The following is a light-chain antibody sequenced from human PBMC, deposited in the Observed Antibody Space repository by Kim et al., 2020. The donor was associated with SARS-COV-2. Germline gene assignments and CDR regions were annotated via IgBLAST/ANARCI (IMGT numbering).Light chain of an antibody. CDR3: QQRSTWPLT. J-gene: IGKJ4*01. CDR2: DAS. CDR1: QSVSSY. Sequence: EIVLTQSPATLSLSPGERATLSCRASQSVSSYLAWYQQKPGQAPRLLIYDASNRATGIPARFSGSGSGTDFTLTISSLEPEDFADYYCQQRSTWPLTFGGGTKVDIK. V-gene: IGKV3-11*01.